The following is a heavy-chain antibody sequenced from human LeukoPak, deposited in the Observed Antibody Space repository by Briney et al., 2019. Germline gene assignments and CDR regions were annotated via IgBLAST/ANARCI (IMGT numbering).Heavy chain of an antibody. CDR1: GASISSYY. CDR3: ARDRYDSSGYHGMDV. V-gene: IGHV4-59*12. Sequence: SETLSLTCTVSGASISSYYWSWIRQSPGKGLEWIGYIYYSGSANYNPSLKSRVTISVDTSKNQFSLKLSSVTAADTAVYYCARDRYDSSGYHGMDVWGQGTTVTVSS. CDR2: IYYSGSA. D-gene: IGHD3-22*01. J-gene: IGHJ6*02.